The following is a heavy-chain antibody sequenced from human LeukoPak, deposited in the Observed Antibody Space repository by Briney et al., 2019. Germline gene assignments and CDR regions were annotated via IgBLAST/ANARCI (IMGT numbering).Heavy chain of an antibody. CDR2: IDASGGST. CDR1: GLTFGSSA. J-gene: IGHJ5*02. Sequence: GGSLRPPCAASGLTFGSSAMTWVPQAPAKALEWVPSIDASGGSTYYADSVKGRFTISRDNSKNTFYLQMNTLRADDTAVYYCAKGSGSGWYGWFAPWGQGTLVTVSS. CDR3: AKGSGSGWYGWFAP. D-gene: IGHD6-19*01. V-gene: IGHV3-23*01.